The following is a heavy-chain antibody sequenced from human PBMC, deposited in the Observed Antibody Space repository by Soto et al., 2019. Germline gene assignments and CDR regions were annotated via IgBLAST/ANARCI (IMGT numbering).Heavy chain of an antibody. CDR1: GFTFSTYT. CDR3: ARAGMATIRDPTYYFDY. D-gene: IGHD5-12*01. CDR2: ISYDGSKK. J-gene: IGHJ4*02. Sequence: GGSLRLSCAASGFTFSTYTMHWVRQAPGKGLEWVAVISYDGSKKYYADSVKGRFTISRDNSKNTLYLHMNSLRAEDTAVYYCARAGMATIRDPTYYFDYWGQGTLVTSPQ. V-gene: IGHV3-30-3*01.